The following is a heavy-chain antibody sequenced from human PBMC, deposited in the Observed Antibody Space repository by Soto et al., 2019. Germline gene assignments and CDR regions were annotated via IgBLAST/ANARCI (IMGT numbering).Heavy chain of an antibody. V-gene: IGHV3-21*01. CDR2: ISSSSSSL. D-gene: IGHD2-2*01. J-gene: IGHJ6*02. CDR3: ARDQHPRYCSSTSCPKEGFYYYGMDV. CDR1: GLTFSSYS. Sequence: GGSLRLSCAASGLTFSSYSMNWVRQAPGKGLEWVSSISSSSSSLYYADSVKGRFTISRDNARTSLYRQMNSRRAEDTAVYYCARDQHPRYCSSTSCPKEGFYYYGMDVWGQGTTVTVSS.